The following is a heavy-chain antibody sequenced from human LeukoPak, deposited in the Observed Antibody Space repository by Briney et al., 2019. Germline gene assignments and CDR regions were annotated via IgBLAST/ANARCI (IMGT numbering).Heavy chain of an antibody. Sequence: PSETLSLTCTVSGGSISSYYWSWIRQPAGKGLEWIGYIHYSGSTNYNPSLKSRVTTSIDTSKNQFSLKVTSVTAADAAVYYCARAGFYASVNQYYYYYYMDVWGTGTTVTVSS. CDR1: GGSISSYY. D-gene: IGHD2/OR15-2a*01. CDR2: IHYSGST. V-gene: IGHV4-59*01. CDR3: ARAGFYASVNQYYYYYYMDV. J-gene: IGHJ6*03.